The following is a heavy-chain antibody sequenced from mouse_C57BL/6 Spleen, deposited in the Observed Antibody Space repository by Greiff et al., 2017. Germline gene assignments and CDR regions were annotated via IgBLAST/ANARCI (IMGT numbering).Heavy chain of an antibody. CDR3: ARRNYYYFDY. CDR2: INPYNGDT. Sequence: EVKLVESGPELVKPGDSVKISCKASGYSFTGYFMNWVMQSHGKSLEWIGRINPYNGDTFYNQKFKGKATLTVDKSSSTAHMELRSLTSEDSAIYYCARRNYYYFDYWGQGTTLTVSS. J-gene: IGHJ2*01. D-gene: IGHD2-1*01. CDR1: GYSFTGYF. V-gene: IGHV1-20*01.